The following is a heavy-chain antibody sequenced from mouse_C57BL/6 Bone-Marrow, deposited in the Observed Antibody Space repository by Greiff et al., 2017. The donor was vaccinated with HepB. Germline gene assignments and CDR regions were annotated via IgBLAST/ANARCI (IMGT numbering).Heavy chain of an antibody. CDR3: ARSGGSSSYYFDY. CDR1: GYTFTSYW. J-gene: IGHJ2*01. V-gene: IGHV1-53*01. D-gene: IGHD1-1*01. Sequence: VQLQQPGTELVKPGASVKLSCKASGYTFTSYWMHWVKQRPGQGLEWIGNINPSNGGTNYNEKFKSKATLTVDKSSSTAYMQLSSLTSEDSAVYYCARSGGSSSYYFDYWGQGTTLTVSS. CDR2: INPSNGGT.